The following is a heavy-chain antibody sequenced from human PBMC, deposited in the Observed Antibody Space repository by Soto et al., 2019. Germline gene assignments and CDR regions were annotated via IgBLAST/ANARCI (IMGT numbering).Heavy chain of an antibody. D-gene: IGHD2-2*01. Sequence: QVQLVQSGAELKKPGSSVKVSCKASGGNFSDHGISWVRQAPGQGLEWMGGIIPLLGTTNYAHKFKGRVTITADESTSTVYKELTSLRFEDTAIYYCATARGTSWYNWFDPWGQGPLVIVSS. CDR3: ATARGTSWYNWFDP. CDR2: IIPLLGTT. J-gene: IGHJ5*02. V-gene: IGHV1-69*01. CDR1: GGNFSDHG.